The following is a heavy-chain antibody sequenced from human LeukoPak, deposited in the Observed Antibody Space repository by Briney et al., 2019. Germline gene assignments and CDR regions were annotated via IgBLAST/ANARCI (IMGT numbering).Heavy chain of an antibody. V-gene: IGHV1-18*01. CDR2: VSGYNDSK. D-gene: IGHD3-22*01. CDR1: GYTFSSYG. CDR3: ARGRIFFDGSGHYYPDY. J-gene: IGHJ4*02. Sequence: ASVKVSCKTSGYTFSSYGITWVRQAAGQGLEWMGSVSGYNDSKVYAQKFQDKVTLTTDTSTNTAYMDLRSLRSNDTAVYFCARGRIFFDGSGHYYPDYWGRGTLVTVSS.